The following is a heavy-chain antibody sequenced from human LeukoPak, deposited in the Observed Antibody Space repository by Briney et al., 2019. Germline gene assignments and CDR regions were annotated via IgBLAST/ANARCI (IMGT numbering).Heavy chain of an antibody. CDR3: VRDSGEEIL. CDR2: IYHSGNT. J-gene: IGHJ4*02. D-gene: IGHD1-26*01. Sequence: GPLPLTCAVSGGSISSLHWWSWLRPPPGKGLEWIGEIYHSGNTNYNPSLKSRVTISVDKCKDLFSLKLRSVTAADAAVFYCVRDSGEEILWGQGTLVTVSS. V-gene: IGHV4-4*02. CDR1: GGSISSLHW.